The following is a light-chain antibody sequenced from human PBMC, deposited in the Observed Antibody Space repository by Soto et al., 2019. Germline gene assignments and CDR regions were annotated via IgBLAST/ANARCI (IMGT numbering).Light chain of an antibody. CDR1: STDIGAYKF. V-gene: IGLV2-14*03. J-gene: IGLJ1*01. Sequence: QSVLTQPASVSASPGQSITISCTGTSTDIGAYKFVSWYQQYPGKAPKLMIHDVNNRPSGISDRFSGSKSGNTASLTISGLQAEDEADYYCSSFTSSTSYVFGTGTKVTVL. CDR2: DVN. CDR3: SSFTSSTSYV.